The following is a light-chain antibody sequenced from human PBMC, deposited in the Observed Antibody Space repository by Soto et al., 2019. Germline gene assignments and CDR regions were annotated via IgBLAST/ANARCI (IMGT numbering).Light chain of an antibody. CDR1: SSNVGTYDL. CDR2: EGT. CDR3: CSFAVGAALV. V-gene: IGLV2-23*01. J-gene: IGLJ2*01. Sequence: QSALTQPASVSASPGQSITISCTGTSSNVGTYDLVSWYQHHPDKAPKLIIYEGTKRPSGISSRFSGSKSGNTASLTISGLQAEDDADYYGCSFAVGAALVFGGGTKVTVL.